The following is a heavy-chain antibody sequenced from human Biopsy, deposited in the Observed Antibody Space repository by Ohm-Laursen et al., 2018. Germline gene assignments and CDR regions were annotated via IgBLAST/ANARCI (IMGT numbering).Heavy chain of an antibody. CDR1: GYTFINYD. Sequence: SVKVSCKTSGYTFINYDINWVRQAPGQGLEWIGWMNPKSRNTGYAQNFQARVSLTEDTSTDTAYMELRSLRSEDTAVYYCAADINVWNVNYWGQGTQVTVSS. V-gene: IGHV1-8*01. D-gene: IGHD1-1*01. CDR2: MNPKSRNT. J-gene: IGHJ4*02. CDR3: AADINVWNVNY.